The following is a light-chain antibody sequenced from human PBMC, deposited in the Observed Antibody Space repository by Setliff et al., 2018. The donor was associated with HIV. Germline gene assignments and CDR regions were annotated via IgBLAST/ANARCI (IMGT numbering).Light chain of an antibody. CDR2: WAS. Sequence: DIVMTQSPDSLAVSLGERATINCKSSQSVLYSSNNKNYLAWYQQKPGQPPKLLIYWASTREPGVPDRFSGSGSGTDFTLSISRLQAEDVAVYYCHQYYSTPWTFGQGTKVDIK. CDR3: HQYYSTPWT. V-gene: IGKV4-1*01. J-gene: IGKJ1*01. CDR1: QSVLYSSNNKNY.